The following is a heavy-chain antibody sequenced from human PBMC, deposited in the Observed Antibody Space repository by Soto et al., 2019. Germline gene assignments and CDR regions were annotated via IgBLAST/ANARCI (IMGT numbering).Heavy chain of an antibody. CDR3: ASGRGYSSSSIDY. CDR2: IWYDGSNK. Sequence: GSLRLSCAASGFTFSSYGMHWVRQAPGKGLEWVAIIWYDGSNKYYADSVKGRFTISRDNSKNTLYLQMNSLRVEDTAVYYCASGRGYSSSSIDYWDQGTLVTVSS. V-gene: IGHV3-33*01. CDR1: GFTFSSYG. J-gene: IGHJ4*02. D-gene: IGHD6-6*01.